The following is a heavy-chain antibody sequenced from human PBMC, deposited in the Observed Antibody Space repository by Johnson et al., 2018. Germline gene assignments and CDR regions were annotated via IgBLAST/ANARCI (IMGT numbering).Heavy chain of an antibody. V-gene: IGHV3-23*04. CDR2: ISGSGGST. CDR3: AKAVRRSVLVPAVNYMDV. J-gene: IGHJ6*03. D-gene: IGHD2-2*01. Sequence: VQLVQSGGGLVQPGGSLRLSCAASGFTFSSYAMSWVRQAPGKGLEWVSAISGSGGSTYYADSVKGRFTISRDNSKNPLYLQMKSLRAEDTAVYYCAKAVRRSVLVPAVNYMDVWGKGTTVTVS. CDR1: GFTFSSYA.